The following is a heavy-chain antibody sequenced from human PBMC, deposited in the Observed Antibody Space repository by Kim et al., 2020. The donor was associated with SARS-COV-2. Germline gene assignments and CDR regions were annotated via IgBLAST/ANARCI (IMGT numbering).Heavy chain of an antibody. V-gene: IGHV3-7*01. CDR2: MNPDGSQK. Sequence: GGSLRLSCAASKFAFSSSYMGWVRQAPGKGLEWVANMNPDGSQKYYVAFVKGRFTISRDNAKNSLSLQMNALRTDDTGVSYCTKGTQPTSGLDYWGQGTL. J-gene: IGHJ4*02. CDR3: TKGTQPTSGLDY. CDR1: KFAFSSSY. D-gene: IGHD1-7*01.